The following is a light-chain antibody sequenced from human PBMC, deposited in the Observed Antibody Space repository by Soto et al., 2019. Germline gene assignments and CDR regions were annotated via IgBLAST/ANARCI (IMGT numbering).Light chain of an antibody. V-gene: IGKV3-11*01. Sequence: IVLTQSPGTLSLSPGERATLSCRASQSVGNSLAWYQQKPGQAPRLLIYETSNRVTGIPARFSGSGSGTDFTLTISSLEPEDFAVYYCKQRSNWTLGQGTKVDIK. CDR3: KQRSNWT. CDR1: QSVGNS. J-gene: IGKJ1*01. CDR2: ETS.